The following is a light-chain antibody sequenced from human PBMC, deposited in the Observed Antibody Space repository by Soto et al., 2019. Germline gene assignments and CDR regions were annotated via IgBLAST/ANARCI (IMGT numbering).Light chain of an antibody. J-gene: IGLJ1*01. Sequence: QSALTQPPSASESPGQSVTISCTGTSSDVGGYHYVSWYQHHPGRAPKLLIYEVSKRPSGVPDRFSGSKSGNTASLTVSGLQAEDEADYYCSSYAGSNEGVFGTGTKVTVL. CDR1: SSDVGGYHY. CDR2: EVS. V-gene: IGLV2-8*01. CDR3: SSYAGSNEGV.